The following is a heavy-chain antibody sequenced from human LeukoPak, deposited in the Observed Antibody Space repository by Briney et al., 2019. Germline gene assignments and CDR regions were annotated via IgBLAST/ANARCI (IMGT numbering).Heavy chain of an antibody. J-gene: IGHJ3*01. Sequence: GGSLRLSCAASGFIFSDHYMDWVRQAPGEGLEWVSIIYNGGSTYYADSVKGRFTISRDNSKNTLYLQMNSLRAEDTAVYYCAHPYSSSSSDDAFDVWGQGTMVTVSS. D-gene: IGHD6-6*01. CDR2: IYNGGST. CDR3: AHPYSSSSSDDAFDV. CDR1: GFIFSDHY. V-gene: IGHV3-53*01.